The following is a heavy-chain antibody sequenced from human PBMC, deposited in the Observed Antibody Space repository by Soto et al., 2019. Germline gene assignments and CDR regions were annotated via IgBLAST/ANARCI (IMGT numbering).Heavy chain of an antibody. CDR1: GFTFSQYA. CDR2: ISYDGSSK. Sequence: GGSLRLSCAASGFTFSQYAMHWIRQAPGKGLEWVTVISYDGSSKWYADSVKGRFTISRDNSKNTLYLQMNSLRDEETAVYYCARDLQYQLGDFDYWGQGDLVTVSS. V-gene: IGHV3-30-3*01. CDR3: ARDLQYQLGDFDY. J-gene: IGHJ4*02. D-gene: IGHD2-2*01.